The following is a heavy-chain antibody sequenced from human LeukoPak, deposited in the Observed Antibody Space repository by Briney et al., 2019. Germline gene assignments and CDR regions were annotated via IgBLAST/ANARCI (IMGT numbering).Heavy chain of an antibody. CDR3: ARLGFYDILTEYGMDI. V-gene: IGHV5-51*01. Sequence: GESLKISCKGSGYSLTSYWIGWVRQMPGKGLEWMGIIYPGDSDTRYSPSFQGQVTISADKSISTAYLQWSSLKASDTAMYYCARLGFYDILTEYGMDIWGQGTTVTVSS. D-gene: IGHD3-9*01. J-gene: IGHJ6*02. CDR1: GYSLTSYW. CDR2: IYPGDSDT.